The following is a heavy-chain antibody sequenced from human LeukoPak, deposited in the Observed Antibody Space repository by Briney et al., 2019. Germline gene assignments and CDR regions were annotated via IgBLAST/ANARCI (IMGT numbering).Heavy chain of an antibody. CDR2: IYYSGST. V-gene: IGHV4-39*07. J-gene: IGHJ4*02. D-gene: IGHD5-12*01. Sequence: TSETLSLTCTVSGGSISSSSYYWGWIRQPPGKGLEWIGSIYYSGSTYYNPSLKSRVTISVDTSKNQFSLKLSSVTAADTAVYYCASNPELSDIVATMDAVINDYWGQGTLVTVSS. CDR1: GGSISSSSYY. CDR3: ASNPELSDIVATMDAVINDY.